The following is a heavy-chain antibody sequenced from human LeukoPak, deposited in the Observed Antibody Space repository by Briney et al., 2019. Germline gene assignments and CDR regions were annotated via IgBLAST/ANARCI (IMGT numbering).Heavy chain of an antibody. CDR2: ISSSSSTI. D-gene: IGHD7-27*01. J-gene: IGHJ4*02. CDR1: GFTFSSYS. V-gene: IGHV3-48*01. CDR3: ARTYTLGLFDY. Sequence: GGSLRLSSAASGFTFSSYSMNWVRQAPGKGLEWVSYISSSSSTIYYADSVKGRFTISRDNAKNSLYLQMNSLRAEDTAVYYCARTYTLGLFDYWGQGTLVTVSS.